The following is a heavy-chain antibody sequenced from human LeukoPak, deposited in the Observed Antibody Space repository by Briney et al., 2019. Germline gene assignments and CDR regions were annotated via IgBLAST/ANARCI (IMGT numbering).Heavy chain of an antibody. V-gene: IGHV1-46*01. CDR2: INPSGGST. D-gene: IGHD5-12*01. Sequence: ASVKVSCKASGYTFTSYYMHWVRQAPGQGLEWMGIINPSGGSTSYAQKFQGRVTMTRNTSISTAYMELSSLRSEDTAVYYCARLGPIVATKNWFDPWGQGTLVTVSS. J-gene: IGHJ5*02. CDR1: GYTFTSYY. CDR3: ARLGPIVATKNWFDP.